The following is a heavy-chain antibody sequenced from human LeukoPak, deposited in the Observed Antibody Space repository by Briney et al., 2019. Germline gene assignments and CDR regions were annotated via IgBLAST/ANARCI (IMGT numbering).Heavy chain of an antibody. D-gene: IGHD3-9*01. CDR2: IYYGGST. J-gene: IGHJ3*02. CDR3: ARTYFPRGAFDI. CDR1: GGSISSYY. Sequence: SETLSLTCTVSGGSISSYYWSWIRQPPGKGLEWIGYIYYGGSTNYNPSLKSRVTISVDTSKNQFSLKLSSVTAADTAIYYCARTYFPRGAFDIWGLGTMVTVSS. V-gene: IGHV4-59*08.